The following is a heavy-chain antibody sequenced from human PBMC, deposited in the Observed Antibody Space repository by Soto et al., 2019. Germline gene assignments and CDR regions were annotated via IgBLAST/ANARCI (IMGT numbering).Heavy chain of an antibody. CDR1: GFSLSSSRVG. CDR3: AHLMITYGGVVADDAFDF. D-gene: IGHD3-16*02. Sequence: QITLTESGPTLVKPTQTLTLTCTFSGFSLSSSRVGVAWIRQPPGKALEWLAVNYWDGDKRYSPSLRSRLTITKDTSKNQVVLTMTNVDPVDTATYFCAHLMITYGGVVADDAFDFWGQGTMVTISS. J-gene: IGHJ3*01. CDR2: NYWDGDK. V-gene: IGHV2-5*02.